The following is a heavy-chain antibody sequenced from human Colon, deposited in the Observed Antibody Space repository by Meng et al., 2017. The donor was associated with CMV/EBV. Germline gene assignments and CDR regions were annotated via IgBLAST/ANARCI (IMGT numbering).Heavy chain of an antibody. D-gene: IGHD2-21*02. J-gene: IGHJ1*01. CDR2: VNSGSGGT. CDR1: GYSFTGYY. V-gene: IGHV1-2*02. CDR3: VSLVTLRQGVVH. Sequence: VSVKVSCKASGYSFTGYYVHWVRQAPGQGLQWMGWVNSGSGGTFYAQAFQGRVTMSRDTSIGTAYMELSALTSDDTAMYYCVSLVTLRQGVVHWGQGTLVTVSS.